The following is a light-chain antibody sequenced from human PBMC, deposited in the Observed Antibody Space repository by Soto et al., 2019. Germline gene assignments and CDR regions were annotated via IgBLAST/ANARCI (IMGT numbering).Light chain of an antibody. CDR2: DAS. J-gene: IGKJ1*01. V-gene: IGKV3-20*01. CDR3: QQYDRSPRT. Sequence: EIVVTQSPDTLSLSPGERATLSCRASQSLRNNYLTWYQQKPGQAPRLLIYDASSRATGTPDRFSASGSGTDFTLTISRLEPEDFAVYYCQQYDRSPRTFGQGTKVEIK. CDR1: QSLRNNY.